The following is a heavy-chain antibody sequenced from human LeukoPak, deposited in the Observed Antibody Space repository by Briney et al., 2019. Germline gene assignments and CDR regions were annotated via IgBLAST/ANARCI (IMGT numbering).Heavy chain of an antibody. CDR3: ARVFRYCSGGSCYSGVEY. Sequence: PSQTLSLTCTVSGGSIGSGSYYWSWIRQPAGKGLEWIGRIYTSGSTNYNPSLKSRVTISVDTSKNQFSLKLSSVTAADTAVYYCARVFRYCSGGSCYSGVEYWGQGTLVTVSS. V-gene: IGHV4-61*02. CDR1: GGSIGSGSYY. CDR2: IYTSGST. D-gene: IGHD2-15*01. J-gene: IGHJ4*02.